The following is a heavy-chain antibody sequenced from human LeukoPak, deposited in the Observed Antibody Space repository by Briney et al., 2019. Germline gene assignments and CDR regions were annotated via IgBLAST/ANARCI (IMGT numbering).Heavy chain of an antibody. J-gene: IGHJ3*02. CDR1: GGSFSGYY. V-gene: IGHV4-34*01. D-gene: IGHD3-22*01. Sequence: PSETLSLTCAVYGGSFSGYYWSWLRQPPGKGLEWIGEINHSGSTNYNPSLKSRVTISVDTSKHQFALKLSSVTAADTAVYFCARGSPYYYDSSGSDAFDIWGQGTMVTVSS. CDR2: INHSGST. CDR3: ARGSPYYYDSSGSDAFDI.